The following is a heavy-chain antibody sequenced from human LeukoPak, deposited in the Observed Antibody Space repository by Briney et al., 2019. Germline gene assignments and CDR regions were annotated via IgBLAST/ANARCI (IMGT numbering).Heavy chain of an antibody. V-gene: IGHV3-74*01. CDR2: INSDGSKT. J-gene: IGHJ4*02. D-gene: IGHD1-26*01. CDR1: GFTFSSYW. Sequence: GGSLRLSCAASGFTFSSYWMHWVRQAPGKGLVWVSNINSDGSKTNYADSVKGRFTISRDNAKNTLSLQMNRLRAEDTAVYYCARFSGSHVPADFWGQGTLVTVSS. CDR3: ARFSGSHVPADF.